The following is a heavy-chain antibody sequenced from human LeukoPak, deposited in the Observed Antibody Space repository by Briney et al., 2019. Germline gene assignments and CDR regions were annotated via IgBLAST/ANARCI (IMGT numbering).Heavy chain of an antibody. CDR3: ARARSQRITIFGVVIIGGYYFDY. D-gene: IGHD3-3*01. J-gene: IGHJ4*02. Sequence: ASVKVSCKASGYTFTSYDINWVRQATGQGLEWMGWMNPNSGNTGYAQKSQGRVTMTRNTSISTAYMELSSLRSEDTAVYYCARARSQRITIFGVVIIGGYYFDYWGQGTLVTVSS. CDR1: GYTFTSYD. V-gene: IGHV1-8*01. CDR2: MNPNSGNT.